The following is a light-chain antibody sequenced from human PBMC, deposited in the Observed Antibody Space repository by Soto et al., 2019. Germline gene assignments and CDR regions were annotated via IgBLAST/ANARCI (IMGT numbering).Light chain of an antibody. Sequence: EIVMTQSPATLSVSPGERATLSCRASQSVSSNLAWYQQKPGQAPRLLIYGASTRATGIPARFSGSGSGTECTITISSLQSEDFAVYCCQQYNNWPRTFGHGTKVEIK. V-gene: IGKV3-15*01. J-gene: IGKJ1*01. CDR3: QQYNNWPRT. CDR2: GAS. CDR1: QSVSSN.